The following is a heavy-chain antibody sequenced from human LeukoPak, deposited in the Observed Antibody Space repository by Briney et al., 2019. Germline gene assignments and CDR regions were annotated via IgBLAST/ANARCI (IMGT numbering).Heavy chain of an antibody. CDR2: ISSTGSTI. J-gene: IGHJ3*02. CDR3: AKVPSGNDAFDI. V-gene: IGHV3-11*04. Sequence: GGSLRLSCTASGFTFSDYYMSWIRQAPGTGLQWVSHISSTGSTIYYADSVKGRFTISRDNAKNSLYLQMNSLRAEDTAVYYCAKVPSGNDAFDIWGQGTMVTVSS. D-gene: IGHD3-10*01. CDR1: GFTFSDYY.